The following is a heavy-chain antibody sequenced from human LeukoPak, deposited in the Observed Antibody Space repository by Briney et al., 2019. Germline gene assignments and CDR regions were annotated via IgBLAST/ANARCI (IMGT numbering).Heavy chain of an antibody. CDR3: ARLPWEYYGWGGGPGIIDI. D-gene: IGHD3-10*01. Sequence: GESLKISCKGFGYSFTTYWIGWVRHMPGKGLEWMGIIYPGDSDTKYSPSFQGHVTISADRSISTAYLQWSSLKASDTAMYYCARLPWEYYGWGGGPGIIDIWGQGTMVTVSS. CDR1: GYSFTTYW. J-gene: IGHJ3*02. CDR2: IYPGDSDT. V-gene: IGHV5-51*01.